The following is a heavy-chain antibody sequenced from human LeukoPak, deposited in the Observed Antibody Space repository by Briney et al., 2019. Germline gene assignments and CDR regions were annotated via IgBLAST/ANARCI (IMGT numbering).Heavy chain of an antibody. CDR2: VGTAGEP. CDR3: ARGKASGGYSGYGLDAFDI. Sequence: GGSLRLSCAASGFTLSRYDMHWVRQATGKGLEWVSSVGTAGEPFYAGSVNGRFTISRENGKNSFHLQMNSLRAEDTAVYYCARGKASGGYSGYGLDAFDIWGQGTMVTVSS. CDR1: GFTLSRYD. J-gene: IGHJ3*02. V-gene: IGHV3-13*05. D-gene: IGHD5-12*01.